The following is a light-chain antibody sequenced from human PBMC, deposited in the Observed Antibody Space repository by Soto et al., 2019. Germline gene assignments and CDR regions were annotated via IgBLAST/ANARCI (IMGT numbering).Light chain of an antibody. J-gene: IGLJ2*01. CDR1: SSDVGGYNY. V-gene: IGLV2-14*01. CDR2: DVS. CDR3: SSYTTSSTVV. Sequence: QSALTQPASVSGSPGQSITISCTGTSSDVGGYNYVSWYQQHPGKAPKVMIYDVSNRPSGVSNRFSGSKSGNTASLTISGLQAEDVADYYCSSYTTSSTVVFGGGTKLTVL.